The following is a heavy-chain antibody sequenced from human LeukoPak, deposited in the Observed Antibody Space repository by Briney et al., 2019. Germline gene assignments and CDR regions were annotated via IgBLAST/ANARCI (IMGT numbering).Heavy chain of an antibody. D-gene: IGHD3-22*01. Sequence: PGASLRLSCAASGFTFISYAMSWVRQAPGKGLEWVSAISGGGGSTYYADSVKGRFTISRDNSKNTLYLQMNSLRAEDTAVYYCAKRRRYYYDSSGYYYGIDYWGQGTLVTVSS. CDR2: ISGGGGST. V-gene: IGHV3-23*01. J-gene: IGHJ4*02. CDR1: GFTFISYA. CDR3: AKRRRYYYDSSGYYYGIDY.